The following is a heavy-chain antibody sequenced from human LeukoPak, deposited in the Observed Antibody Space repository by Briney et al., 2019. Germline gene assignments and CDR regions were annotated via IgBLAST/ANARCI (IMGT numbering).Heavy chain of an antibody. CDR3: ARVMVRGATRRGFDY. J-gene: IGHJ4*02. V-gene: IGHV1-18*01. Sequence: ASVKVSCKASGYTFTSYAMNWVRQAPGQGLEWMGWISAYNGNTNYAQKLQGRVTMTTDTSTSTAYMELRSLRSDDTAVYYCARVMVRGATRRGFDYWGQGTLVTVSS. D-gene: IGHD3-10*01. CDR1: GYTFTSYA. CDR2: ISAYNGNT.